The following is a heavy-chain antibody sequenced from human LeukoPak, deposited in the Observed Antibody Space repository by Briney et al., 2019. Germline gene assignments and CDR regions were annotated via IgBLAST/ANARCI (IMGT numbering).Heavy chain of an antibody. J-gene: IGHJ4*02. CDR1: GYSISSGYY. D-gene: IGHD6-13*01. Sequence: SETLSLTCTISGYSISSGYYWGWIRQPPGKGLEWIESIYHSGSTYYNPSLKSRVTISVDTSKNQFSLKLSSVTAADTAVYYCATIAAAGTGFDYWGQGTLVTVSS. V-gene: IGHV4-38-2*02. CDR2: IYHSGST. CDR3: ATIAAAGTGFDY.